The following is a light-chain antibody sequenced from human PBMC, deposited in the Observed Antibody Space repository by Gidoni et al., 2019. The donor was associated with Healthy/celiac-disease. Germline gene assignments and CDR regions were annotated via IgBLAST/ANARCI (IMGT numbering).Light chain of an antibody. Sequence: DIVLTPFPLSLPVTPGEPASISCRSSQSLLHSNGYNYLDGYLQKPGQSPQLLIYLGSNRAAGGTERWSGSGSGTDVTLKISKVEDEDVGVDYCMQARQNPRTFGPGTKVDIK. CDR2: LGS. CDR3: MQARQNPRT. CDR1: QSLLHSNGYNY. V-gene: IGKV2-28*01. J-gene: IGKJ3*01.